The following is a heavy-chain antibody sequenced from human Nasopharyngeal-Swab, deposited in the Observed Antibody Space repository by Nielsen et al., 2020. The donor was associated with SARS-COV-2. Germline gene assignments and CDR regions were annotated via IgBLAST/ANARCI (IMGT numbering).Heavy chain of an antibody. J-gene: IGHJ3*02. CDR2: INHSGST. D-gene: IGHD3-9*01. CDR3: ARREWDYDMTDAFDI. CDR1: GGSFSGYY. Sequence: SETLSLTCAVYGGSFSGYYWSWIRQPPGKGLEWIGEINHSGSTNYNPSLKSRVTISVDTSKNQFSLKLSSVTAADTAVYYCARREWDYDMTDAFDIWGQGTMVTVSS. V-gene: IGHV4-34*01.